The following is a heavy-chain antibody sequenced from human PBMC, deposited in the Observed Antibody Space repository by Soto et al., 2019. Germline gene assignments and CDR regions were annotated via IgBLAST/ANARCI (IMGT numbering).Heavy chain of an antibody. CDR1: GFSLNTGGGG. CDR2: IYWNDDR. CDR3: AHRPNWGINGLGA. J-gene: IGHJ6*02. Sequence: GSGPTLVNPTQTLTLTCTLSGFSLNTGGGGVVWIRQPPGKALEWLALIYWNDDRRYSPSLKNRLTITEDPSRNQVVLTVTNVAPDDTGTYYCAHRPNWGINGLGAWGQGTTVTVS. V-gene: IGHV2-5*01. D-gene: IGHD7-27*01.